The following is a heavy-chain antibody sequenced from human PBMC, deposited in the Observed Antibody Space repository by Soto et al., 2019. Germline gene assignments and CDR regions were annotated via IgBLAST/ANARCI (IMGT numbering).Heavy chain of an antibody. CDR2: INAGNGNT. J-gene: IGHJ4*02. V-gene: IGHV1-3*01. CDR3: ARTGTGSYYRSE. D-gene: IGHD3-10*01. CDR1: EYTITCHS. Sequence: SVKVSCEASEYTITCHSIHWVRQETVQRLERKEWINAGNGNTKYSQKFQGRDTFSRSTSASTAYMKLSSLASEDTALYYLARTGTGSYYRSEWRPGTQVT.